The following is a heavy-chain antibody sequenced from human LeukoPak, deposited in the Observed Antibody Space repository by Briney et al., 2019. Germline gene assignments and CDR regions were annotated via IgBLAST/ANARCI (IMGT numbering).Heavy chain of an antibody. CDR1: GFTFSSYA. J-gene: IGHJ6*02. CDR3: ARQFFPRRGYGMDV. CDR2: ISGSGGST. Sequence: GGSLRLSCAASGFTFSSYAMSWVRQAPGKGLEWVSAISGSGGSTYYADSVKGRFTISRDNSKNTLYLQMNSLRAEDTAVYYCARQFFPRRGYGMDVWGQGTTVTVSS. V-gene: IGHV3-23*01.